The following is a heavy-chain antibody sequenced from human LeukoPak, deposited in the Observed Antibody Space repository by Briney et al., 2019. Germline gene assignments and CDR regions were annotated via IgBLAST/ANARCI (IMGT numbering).Heavy chain of an antibody. Sequence: GGSLRLSCAASGFTFSSYAMGWVRQAPGKGLEWVSAISGSGSSTYYADSMKGRFTVSRDNSKNTVDLQMNSLRAEDTAVYYCAKGGGGSGSYFDYWGQGTLVTVSS. V-gene: IGHV3-23*01. D-gene: IGHD1-26*01. J-gene: IGHJ4*02. CDR2: ISGSGSST. CDR1: GFTFSSYA. CDR3: AKGGGGSGSYFDY.